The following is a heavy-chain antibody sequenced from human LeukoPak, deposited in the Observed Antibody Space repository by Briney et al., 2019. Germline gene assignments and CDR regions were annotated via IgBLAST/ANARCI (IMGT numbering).Heavy chain of an antibody. Sequence: GGSLRLSCAASGFTFSSYAMSWVRQAPGKGLEWVSAISGSGGSTYYADSVKGQFTISRDNSKNTLYLQMNRLRAEDTAVYYCAKDNPTSPRRRQLWSSYNWFDPWGQGTLVTVSS. J-gene: IGHJ5*02. CDR1: GFTFSSYA. D-gene: IGHD5-18*01. CDR2: ISGSGGST. V-gene: IGHV3-23*01. CDR3: AKDNPTSPRRRQLWSSYNWFDP.